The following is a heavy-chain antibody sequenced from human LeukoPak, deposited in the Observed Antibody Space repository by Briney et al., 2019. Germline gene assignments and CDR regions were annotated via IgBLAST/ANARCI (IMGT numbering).Heavy chain of an antibody. D-gene: IGHD3-10*01. CDR1: GGSISSYY. J-gene: IGHJ4*02. CDR3: ARNYYGSGSYKVFLDY. Sequence: SETLSLTCTVSGGSISSYYWSWIRQPPGKGLEWIGYIYYSGSTNYSPSLKSRVTISVDTSKNQFSLKLSSVTAADTAVYYCARNYYGSGSYKVFLDYWGQGTLVTVSS. CDR2: IYYSGST. V-gene: IGHV4-59*08.